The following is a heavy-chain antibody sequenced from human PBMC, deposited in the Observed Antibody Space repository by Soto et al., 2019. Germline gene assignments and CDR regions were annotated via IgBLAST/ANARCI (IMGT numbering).Heavy chain of an antibody. V-gene: IGHV1-2*02. D-gene: IGHD6-19*01. Sequence: ASVKVSCKASGYTFTGYYMHWVRQAPGQGLEWMGWINPNSGGTNYAQKLQGRVTMTTDTSTSTAYMELRSLRSDDTAVYYCARGPLYSSGGDYYYYGMDVWGQGTTVTVSS. CDR2: INPNSGGT. CDR1: GYTFTGYY. CDR3: ARGPLYSSGGDYYYYGMDV. J-gene: IGHJ6*02.